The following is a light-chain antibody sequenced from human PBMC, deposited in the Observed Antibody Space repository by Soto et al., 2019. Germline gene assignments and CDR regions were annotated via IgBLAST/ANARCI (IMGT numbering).Light chain of an antibody. V-gene: IGKV3-11*01. J-gene: IGKJ3*01. CDR2: EAS. CDR3: QQRSKWPVT. CDR1: QCIGIT. Sequence: EIVLTQSPDTLSWSPGERAICSCRTSQCIGITLAWYQHKPGQARRLQIYEASKRATGIPPRFSGRGSRTDVTLTISSREPEDFAVYFCQQRSKWPVTFGAGTTVHI.